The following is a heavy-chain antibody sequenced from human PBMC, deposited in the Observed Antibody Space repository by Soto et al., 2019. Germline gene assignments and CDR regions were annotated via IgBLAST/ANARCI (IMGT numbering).Heavy chain of an antibody. D-gene: IGHD2-15*01. V-gene: IGHV1-46*01. J-gene: IGHJ1*01. CDR1: GYLFTAYA. Sequence: ASVKVSCKASGYLFTAYAMHWVRLAPGQGLEWMGVVNPSGGSTKTAKNFQGRVTITRDTSTPTIYMELSSLRSDDTSIYYCAREENCSGGTCYSEYFHRWCQGTLVTVSS. CDR3: AREENCSGGTCYSEYFHR. CDR2: VNPSGGST.